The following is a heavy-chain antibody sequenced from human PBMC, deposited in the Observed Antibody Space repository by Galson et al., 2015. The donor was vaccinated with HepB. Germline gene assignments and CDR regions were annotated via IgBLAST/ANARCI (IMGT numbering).Heavy chain of an antibody. CDR1: GFTFSSYG. CDR2: ISYDGSNK. D-gene: IGHD2-2*01. J-gene: IGHJ4*02. Sequence: SLRLSCAASGFTFSSYGMHWVRQAPGKGLEWVAVISYDGSNKYYADSVKGRFTISRDNSKNTLYLQMNSLRAEDTAVYYCARPAAPILGIYYFDYWGQGTLVTVSS. CDR3: ARPAAPILGIYYFDY. V-gene: IGHV3-30*03.